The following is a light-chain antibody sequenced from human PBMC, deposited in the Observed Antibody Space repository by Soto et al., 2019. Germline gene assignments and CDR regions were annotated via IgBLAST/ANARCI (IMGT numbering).Light chain of an antibody. CDR3: SSYTSSNTRV. V-gene: IGLV2-14*01. Sequence: QSALTQPASVSGSPGQSITISCTGSSSDVGAFNYVSWYQQHPGKAAKLMIFEVSDRPSGVSNRSSGSKSGKTASLTISGLQAEDEADYYRSSYTSSNTRVFGGGTKLTVL. CDR1: SSDVGAFNY. CDR2: EVS. J-gene: IGLJ2*01.